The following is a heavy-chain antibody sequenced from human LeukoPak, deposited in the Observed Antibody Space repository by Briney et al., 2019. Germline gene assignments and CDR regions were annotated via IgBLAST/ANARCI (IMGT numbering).Heavy chain of an antibody. Sequence: SETLSLTCTFSGGSISSSVYYWGWIRQSPGKGLEWIGSVHYTGSTEYNPTLKSRVAIPADTSKNQFSLRLSSVTAADTAVYYCARQKWFGELCWFDPWGQGTLVTVSS. CDR1: GGSISSSVYY. J-gene: IGHJ5*02. D-gene: IGHD3-10*01. CDR2: VHYTGST. CDR3: ARQKWFGELCWFDP. V-gene: IGHV4-39*01.